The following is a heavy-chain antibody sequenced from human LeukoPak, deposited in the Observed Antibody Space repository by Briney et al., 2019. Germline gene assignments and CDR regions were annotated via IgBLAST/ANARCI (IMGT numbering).Heavy chain of an antibody. D-gene: IGHD3-22*01. Sequence: GGSLRLSCAASGFTFSSYSMNWVRQAPGKGLEWVSYISSSSSTIYYADSVKDRFTISRDNAKNSLYLQMNSLRAEDTAVYYCARDSASSITMIVVPFDYWGQGTLVTVSS. CDR2: ISSSSSTI. V-gene: IGHV3-48*04. J-gene: IGHJ4*02. CDR1: GFTFSSYS. CDR3: ARDSASSITMIVVPFDY.